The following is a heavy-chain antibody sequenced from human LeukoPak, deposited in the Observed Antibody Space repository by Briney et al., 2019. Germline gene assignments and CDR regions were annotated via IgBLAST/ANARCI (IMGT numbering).Heavy chain of an antibody. V-gene: IGHV3-21*01. D-gene: IGHD3-22*01. CDR1: GFTFSSYS. CDR3: ARDSHYDSSGYYPPYYYYYYMDV. J-gene: IGHJ6*03. CDR2: ISSSSSYI. Sequence: GGSLRLSCAASGFTFSSYSMNWVRQAPGKGLEWVSSISSSSSYIYYADSVKGRFTISRDNAKNSLYLQMNSLRAEDTAVYYCARDSHYDSSGYYPPYYYYYYMDVWGKGTTVTVSS.